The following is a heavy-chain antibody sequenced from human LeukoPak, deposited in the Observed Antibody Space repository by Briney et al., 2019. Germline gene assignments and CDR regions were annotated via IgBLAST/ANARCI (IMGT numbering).Heavy chain of an antibody. D-gene: IGHD3-10*01. CDR2: INPNSGGT. CDR1: GYTFTGYY. CDR3: AREPMVRGVMVSPIDY. V-gene: IGHV1-2*02. Sequence: PEASVKVSCKASGYTFTGYYMHWVRQAPGQGLEWMGWINPNSGGTNYAQKFQGRVTMTRDTSISTAYMELSRLRSDDTAVYYCAREPMVRGVMVSPIDYWGQGTLVTVSP. J-gene: IGHJ4*02.